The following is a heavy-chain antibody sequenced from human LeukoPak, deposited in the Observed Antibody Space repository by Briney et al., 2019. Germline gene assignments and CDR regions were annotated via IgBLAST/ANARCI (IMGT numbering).Heavy chain of an antibody. V-gene: IGHV3-23*01. CDR2: IIGSGGST. CDR3: AKDSPYSSGHPYYFDY. J-gene: IGHJ4*02. CDR1: GFTFSSYP. Sequence: GGSLRPSCAASGFTFSSYPMSWAAQAPGKGLEGSSAIIGSGGSTYYPASVKGRFTISRDNSKNTLSLQMNSLRAEDTAVYYCAKDSPYSSGHPYYFDYWGQGALVTVSS. D-gene: IGHD3-10*01.